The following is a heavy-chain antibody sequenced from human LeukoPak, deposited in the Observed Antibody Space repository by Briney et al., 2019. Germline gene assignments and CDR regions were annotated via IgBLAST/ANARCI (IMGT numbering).Heavy chain of an antibody. Sequence: SETLSLTCTVSGGSISSSSYYWSWIRQPPGKGLEWIGYIYYSGSTNYNPSLKSRVTISVDTSKNQFSLKLSSVTAADTAVYYCARWRPYSSSWWGENYFDYWGQGTLVTVSS. D-gene: IGHD6-13*01. V-gene: IGHV4-61*01. CDR2: IYYSGST. CDR3: ARWRPYSSSWWGENYFDY. CDR1: GGSISSSSYY. J-gene: IGHJ4*02.